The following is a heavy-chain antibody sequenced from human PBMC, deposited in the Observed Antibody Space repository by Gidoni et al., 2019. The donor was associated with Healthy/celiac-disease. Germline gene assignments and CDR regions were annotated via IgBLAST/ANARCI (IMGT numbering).Heavy chain of an antibody. CDR2: T. J-gene: IGHJ4*02. V-gene: IGHV4-59*08. D-gene: IGHD3-3*01. Sequence: TNYNPSLKSRVTISVDTSKNQFSLKLSSVTAADTAVYYCARHAANYDFWSGYDYWGQGTLVTVSS. CDR3: ARHAANYDFWSGYDY.